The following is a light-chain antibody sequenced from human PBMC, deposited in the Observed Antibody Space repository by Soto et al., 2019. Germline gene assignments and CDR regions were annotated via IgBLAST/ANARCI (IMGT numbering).Light chain of an antibody. CDR1: QSVSNNY. V-gene: IGKV3-20*01. CDR2: GAS. CDR3: QSGFT. Sequence: EIVLSQSPGTLSLSPGERATLSCRASQSVSNNYLAWYQQKPGQAPRLLIYGASNRATGIPDRFSGSGSGTDFTLTISSLEPEDFAVYYCQSGFTFGPGTKVDIK. J-gene: IGKJ3*01.